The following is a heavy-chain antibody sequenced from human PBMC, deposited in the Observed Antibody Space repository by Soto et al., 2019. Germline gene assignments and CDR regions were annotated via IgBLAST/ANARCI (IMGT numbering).Heavy chain of an antibody. V-gene: IGHV3-30*18. Sequence: QVQLVESGGGVVQPARSLRLSCAVSGFAFSGHGMHWVRQAPGKGLEWVAVISYDGSNKYYAGSVKGRFTISRDNSKNTLYLQMNSLRPEDTAVYYCANWAGRSSTSFFSGPFDYWGQGTLVTVSS. CDR3: ANWAGRSSTSFFSGPFDY. CDR2: ISYDGSNK. J-gene: IGHJ4*02. CDR1: GFAFSGHG. D-gene: IGHD2-2*01.